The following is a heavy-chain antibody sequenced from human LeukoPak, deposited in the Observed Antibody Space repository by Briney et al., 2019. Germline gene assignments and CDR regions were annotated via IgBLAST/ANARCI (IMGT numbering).Heavy chain of an antibody. D-gene: IGHD5-12*01. CDR2: IYYSGST. CDR1: GGSISSYY. J-gene: IGHJ4*02. CDR3: ARNGGYASPFDS. V-gene: IGHV4-59*08. Sequence: SETLSLTCTVSGGSISSYYRSWIRQPPGNGLEWIGYIYYSGSTNYNPSLKSRVTISVDTYKNQFSLKLNSVTAADTAVYYCARNGGYASPFDSWGQGTLVTVS.